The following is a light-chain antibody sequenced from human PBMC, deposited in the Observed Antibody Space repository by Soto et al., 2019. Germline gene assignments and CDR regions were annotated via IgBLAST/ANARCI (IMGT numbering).Light chain of an antibody. V-gene: IGKV1-5*01. CDR1: ESISDW. CDR3: QQYSNYSAT. CDR2: DAS. Sequence: QMTQSPSILSASVGDRVTITCRASESISDWLAWLQQRPGQAPRLLIYDASSLHSGVPARFSGSGSGTEFTLTINSLQPDDFGPYFCQQYSNYSATFGQGTKVEI. J-gene: IGKJ1*01.